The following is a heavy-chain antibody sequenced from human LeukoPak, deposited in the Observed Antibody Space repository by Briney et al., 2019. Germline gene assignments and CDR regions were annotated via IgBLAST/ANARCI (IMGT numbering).Heavy chain of an antibody. CDR3: ADEVAGYFDY. Sequence: PGGSLRLSCAASGFTFSSYAMHWVRQAPGKGLEWVAVISYDGSNKYYADSVKGRFTISRDNSKNTLYLQMNSLRAEDTAEYYCADEVAGYFDYWGQGTLVTVSS. CDR2: ISYDGSNK. D-gene: IGHD6-19*01. V-gene: IGHV3-30-3*01. J-gene: IGHJ4*02. CDR1: GFTFSSYA.